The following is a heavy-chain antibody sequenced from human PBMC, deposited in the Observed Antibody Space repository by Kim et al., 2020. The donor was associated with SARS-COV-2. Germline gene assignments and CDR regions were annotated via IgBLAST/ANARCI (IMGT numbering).Heavy chain of an antibody. CDR3: ATLWFGEFSYDYAMDV. D-gene: IGHD3-10*01. J-gene: IGHJ6*02. CDR2: ISATSSVK. Sequence: GGSLRLSCVASGFSISSYTMNWVRQAPGKGLEWVSYISATSSVKHYVDSVRGRFTISRDNGKNSLYLQMNSLRDEDTAIYYCATLWFGEFSYDYAMDVWGQGTSVTVSS. V-gene: IGHV3-48*02. CDR1: GFSISSYT.